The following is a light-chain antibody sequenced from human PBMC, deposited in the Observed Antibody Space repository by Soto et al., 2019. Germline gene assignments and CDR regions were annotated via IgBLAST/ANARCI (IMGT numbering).Light chain of an antibody. CDR3: ETWDSNTRV. J-gene: IGLJ3*02. CDR2: LEGSGSY. Sequence: QSVLTQSSSASACLGSSVKLTCTLSSGHSSYTIAWHQQQPGKAPRYLMKLEGSGSYNKGSGVPDRFSGSSSGADRYLTICNLQFEDEADYYCETWDSNTRVFGGGTKVTVL. CDR1: SGHSSYT. V-gene: IGLV4-60*02.